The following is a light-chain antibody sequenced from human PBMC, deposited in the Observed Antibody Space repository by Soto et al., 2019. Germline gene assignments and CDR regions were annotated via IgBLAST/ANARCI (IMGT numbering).Light chain of an antibody. CDR3: SSYTRSSTLI. Sequence: QSALTQPASVSGSPGQSITISCTVTSSDVGGYNYVSWYRQHPGKAPKLMIYEVRNRPSGVSNRFSGSKSGNTASLTISGLQAEDEADYYCSSYTRSSTLIFGIGTKVTLL. CDR1: SSDVGGYNY. J-gene: IGLJ1*01. V-gene: IGLV2-14*01. CDR2: EVR.